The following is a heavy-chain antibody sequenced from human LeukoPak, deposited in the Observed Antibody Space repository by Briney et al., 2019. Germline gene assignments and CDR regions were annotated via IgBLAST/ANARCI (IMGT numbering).Heavy chain of an antibody. V-gene: IGHV3-74*01. CDR3: ARDAGYCNSFDCYDTSFDP. J-gene: IGHJ5*02. CDR1: GFSFTNSW. CDR2: IKIDGSFT. Sequence: PGGSLRLSCEASGFSFTNSWMHWVRQAPGKGLVWVSRIKIDGSFTTYAHSAKGRFTISRDNPRPTLYLKLDSLRPDDSAVYYCARDAGYCNSFDCYDTSFDPWGQGTLVTVSS. D-gene: IGHD2-2*01.